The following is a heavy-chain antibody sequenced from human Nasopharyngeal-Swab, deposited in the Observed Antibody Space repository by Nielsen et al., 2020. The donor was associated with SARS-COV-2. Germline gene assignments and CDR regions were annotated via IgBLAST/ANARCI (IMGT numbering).Heavy chain of an antibody. Sequence: GESLKISCKASGYSFTKYWIGWVRQMPGKGLGWMGIIYPDDSDTKYSPSFQGQVTISADKSISTAFLHWSSLKASDTAIYYCARVVGYCSGGSCGDDAFHIWGQGTMVIVSS. J-gene: IGHJ3*02. D-gene: IGHD2-15*01. CDR2: IYPDDSDT. CDR1: GYSFTKYW. V-gene: IGHV5-51*01. CDR3: ARVVGYCSGGSCGDDAFHI.